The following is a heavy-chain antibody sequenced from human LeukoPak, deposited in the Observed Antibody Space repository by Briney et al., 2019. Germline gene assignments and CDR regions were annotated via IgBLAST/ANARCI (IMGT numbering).Heavy chain of an antibody. CDR1: GGSFSGYY. CDR2: INHSGST. CDR3: ARGRRRGYMDV. D-gene: IGHD3-10*01. V-gene: IGHV4-34*01. Sequence: SETLSLTCAVYGGSFSGYYLSWIRQPPGKGLEWIGEINHSGSTNYNPSLKSRVTISVDTSKNQFSLKLSSVTAADTAVYYCARGRRRGYMDVWGKGTTVTVSS. J-gene: IGHJ6*03.